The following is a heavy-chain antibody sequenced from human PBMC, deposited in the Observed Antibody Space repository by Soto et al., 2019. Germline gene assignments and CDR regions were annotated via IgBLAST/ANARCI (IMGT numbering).Heavy chain of an antibody. CDR2: INAGNGNT. J-gene: IGHJ5*02. CDR3: ARGYGGPIGWFDP. CDR1: GYTFTSYA. V-gene: IGHV1-3*01. D-gene: IGHD3-16*01. Sequence: QVQLLQSGAEVKKPGASVKVPCKASGYTFTSYAMHWVRQAPGQRLEWMGWINAGNGNTKYSQKFQGRVTITRDTSASTAYMELSSLRSEDTAVYYCARGYGGPIGWFDPWGQGTLVTVSS.